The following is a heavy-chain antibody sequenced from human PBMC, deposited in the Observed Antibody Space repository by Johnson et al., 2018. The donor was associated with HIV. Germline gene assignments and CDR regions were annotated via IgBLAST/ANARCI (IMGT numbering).Heavy chain of an antibody. V-gene: IGHV3-43*01. CDR2: VSWDGDST. Sequence: VQLVESGGGLVQPGGSLRLSCAASGFTFADYTMYWVRQAPGWGLEWVSLVSWDGDSTYYADSVKGRFTISRDNSKNSLYLQMNRLRTEDTAVYYCAKTQNSRMVVGSVFNNWGQGTMVTVSS. J-gene: IGHJ3*02. CDR1: GFTFADYT. D-gene: IGHD3-10*01. CDR3: AKTQNSRMVVGSVFNN.